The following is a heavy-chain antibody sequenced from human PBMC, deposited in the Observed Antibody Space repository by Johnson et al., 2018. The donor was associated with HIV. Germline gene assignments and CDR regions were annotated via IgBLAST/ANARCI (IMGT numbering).Heavy chain of an antibody. CDR3: ARGGSSTSLDAFDI. D-gene: IGHD2-2*01. Sequence: QEQLVESGGGLVQPGGSLKLSCAASGFTFSGSAMHWVRQAPGKGLEWVAVISYDGSNKYYADSVKGRFTISRDNSKNTLYLQMNSLRAEDTAVYYCARGGSSTSLDAFDIWGQGTMVTVSS. CDR2: ISYDGSNK. CDR1: GFTFSGSA. V-gene: IGHV3-30-3*01. J-gene: IGHJ3*02.